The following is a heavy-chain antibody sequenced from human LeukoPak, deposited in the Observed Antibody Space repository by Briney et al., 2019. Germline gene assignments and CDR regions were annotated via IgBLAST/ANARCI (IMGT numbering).Heavy chain of an antibody. D-gene: IGHD3-16*02. J-gene: IGHJ4*02. V-gene: IGHV4-34*01. Sequence: KPSETLSLTCAVYGGSFSGYYWSWIRQPPGKGLEWIGEINHSGSTNYNPSLKSRVTISVDTSKNQSSLKLSSVTAADTAVYYCARGPTYYDYVWGSYRSRPFDYWGQGTLVTVSS. CDR3: ARGPTYYDYVWGSYRSRPFDY. CDR2: INHSGST. CDR1: GGSFSGYY.